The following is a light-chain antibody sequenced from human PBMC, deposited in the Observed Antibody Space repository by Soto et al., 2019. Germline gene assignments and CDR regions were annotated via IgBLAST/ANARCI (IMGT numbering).Light chain of an antibody. CDR1: QSVYNSY. J-gene: IGKJ2*01. V-gene: IGKV3-20*01. CDR2: RAS. CDR3: QQYGSPPHT. Sequence: EIVLTQSPGTLSLSPGERATLSCRASQSVYNSYLAWYQQKPGQAPRLLINRASNRATGIPDRFSGSGSGTDFTLTISRLEPEDFAVYYCQQYGSPPHTFGQGTKLEIK.